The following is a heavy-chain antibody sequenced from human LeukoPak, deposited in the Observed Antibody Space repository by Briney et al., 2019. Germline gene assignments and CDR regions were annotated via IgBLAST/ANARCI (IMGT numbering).Heavy chain of an antibody. CDR3: ARESIPYDYVWGSYRYYFDY. Sequence: PGGSLRLSCAASGFTFSAYAMSWVRQAPGKGLEWVSAISGSAGSTYYADSVKGRFTISRDNSKNTLYLQMNSLRAEDTAVYYCARESIPYDYVWGSYRYYFDYWGQGTLVTVSS. CDR2: ISGSAGST. CDR1: GFTFSAYA. V-gene: IGHV3-23*01. J-gene: IGHJ4*02. D-gene: IGHD3-16*02.